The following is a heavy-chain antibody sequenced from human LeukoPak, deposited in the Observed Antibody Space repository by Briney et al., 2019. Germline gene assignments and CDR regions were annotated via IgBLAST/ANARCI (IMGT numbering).Heavy chain of an antibody. CDR3: ARDPHSESYYSEWFDP. CDR2: IIPILGIA. Sequence: PVASVKVSCQASGGTFSSYAISWVRQAPGQGLEWMGRIIPILGIANYAQKFQGRVTITADKSTSTAYMELSSLRSEDTAVYYCARDPHSESYYSEWFDPWGQGTLVTVSS. CDR1: GGTFSSYA. D-gene: IGHD1-26*01. V-gene: IGHV1-69*04. J-gene: IGHJ5*02.